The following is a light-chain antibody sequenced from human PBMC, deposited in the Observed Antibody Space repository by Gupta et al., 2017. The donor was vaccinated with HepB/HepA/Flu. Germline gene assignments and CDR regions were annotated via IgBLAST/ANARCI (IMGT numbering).Light chain of an antibody. CDR1: SGHSSYI. V-gene: IGLV4-60*03. J-gene: IGLJ2*01. CDR3: GTWGSKV. CDR2: LEGSGSY. Sequence: QPVLPQSSSASAYLGPSAKLSRPLSSGHSSYIIAWHQQQPGKAPRYLMRLEGSGSYNKGSGVPDRFSGSGSAANRYLTIANVEAEDEADYYGGTWGSKVFGGGTKLTVL.